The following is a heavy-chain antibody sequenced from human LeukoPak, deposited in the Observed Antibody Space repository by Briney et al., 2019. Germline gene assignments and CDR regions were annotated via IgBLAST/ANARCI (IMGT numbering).Heavy chain of an antibody. Sequence: GGSLRLSCAASGFTFSSYSMNWIRQAPGKGLEWVSSISSSSSYIYYADSVKGRFTISRDNAKNSLYLQMNSLRAEDTAVYYCARAPGMATTGNFDYWGQGTLVTVSS. CDR2: ISSSSSYI. CDR1: GFTFSSYS. D-gene: IGHD5-24*01. V-gene: IGHV3-21*01. CDR3: ARAPGMATTGNFDY. J-gene: IGHJ4*02.